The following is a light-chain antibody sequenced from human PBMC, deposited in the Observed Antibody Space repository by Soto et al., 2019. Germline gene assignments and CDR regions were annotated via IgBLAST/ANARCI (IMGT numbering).Light chain of an antibody. CDR1: SGDVGSYDL. Sequence: QSVLTQPASVSRSPGQSITISCTGTSGDVGSYDLVSWFQHHPGRAPKLMIYEASKRPSGVSNRFSGSKSGNTASLTISGLQTEDEAHHFCCSYAGTSGAHWVFGGGTKLTVL. J-gene: IGLJ3*02. CDR3: CSYAGTSGAHWV. V-gene: IGLV2-23*01. CDR2: EAS.